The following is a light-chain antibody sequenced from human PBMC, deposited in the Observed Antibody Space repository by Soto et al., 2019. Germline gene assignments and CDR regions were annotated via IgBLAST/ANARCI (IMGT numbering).Light chain of an antibody. CDR1: RIHSGAYDY. J-gene: IGLJ1*01. Sequence: QSVLPLPVSLAGHPPRATSTHCPLSRIHSGAYDYVSWFQQHPGKDPKLMLSEGNRRPSGVCNRCSGSKSGNTAYVTIFGLQVEDAAEYLCFSFTTPSTHVFGTGTKVTVL. CDR2: EGN. CDR3: FSFTTPSTHV. V-gene: IGLV2-14*01.